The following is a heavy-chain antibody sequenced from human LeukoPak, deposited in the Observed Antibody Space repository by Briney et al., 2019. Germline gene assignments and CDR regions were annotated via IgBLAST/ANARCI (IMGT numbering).Heavy chain of an antibody. CDR1: GHTFTTYY. Sequence: EASVKVSCTASGHTFTTYYVHLVRQAPGQGLEWMGVINPSGDGTNYPQRFQDRVTLTKDTSTNTVYMELSSLRSEDTAIYYCAKETPNTGWFDPWGQGTLVTVSS. CDR3: AKETPNTGWFDP. V-gene: IGHV1-46*01. D-gene: IGHD1-14*01. CDR2: INPSGDGT. J-gene: IGHJ5*02.